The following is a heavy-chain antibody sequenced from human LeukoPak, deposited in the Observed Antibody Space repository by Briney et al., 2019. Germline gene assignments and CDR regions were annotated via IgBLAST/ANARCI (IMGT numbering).Heavy chain of an antibody. CDR1: GGTFSSYA. CDR2: IIPIFGTA. J-gene: IGHJ4*02. V-gene: IGHV1-69*13. CDR3: ARGETNYYDSSGYSDY. Sequence: ASVKVSCKASGGTFSSYAISWVRQAPGQGLEWMGGIIPIFGTANYAQKFQGRVTITADESTSTAYMELGSLRSEDTAVYYCARGETNYYDSSGYSDYWGQGTLVTVSS. D-gene: IGHD3-22*01.